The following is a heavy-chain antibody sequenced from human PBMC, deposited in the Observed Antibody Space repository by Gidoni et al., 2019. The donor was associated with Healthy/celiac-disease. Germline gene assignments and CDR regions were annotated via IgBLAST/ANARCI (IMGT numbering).Heavy chain of an antibody. V-gene: IGHV4-59*01. Sequence: QVQLQESGPGLVKPSEPLSLTCTVSGGSISSYYWSWIRQPPGKGLEWIGYISYSGSTNYNPSLKSRVTISVDTSKNQFSLKLSSVTAADTAVYYCARIMAAAGDYGMDVWGQGTTVTVSS. CDR2: ISYSGST. CDR3: ARIMAAAGDYGMDV. J-gene: IGHJ6*02. CDR1: GGSISSYY. D-gene: IGHD6-13*01.